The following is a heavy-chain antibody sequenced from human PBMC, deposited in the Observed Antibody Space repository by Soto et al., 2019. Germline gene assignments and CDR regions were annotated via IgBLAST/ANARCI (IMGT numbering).Heavy chain of an antibody. CDR2: ISGSSTNT. J-gene: IGHJ5*02. D-gene: IGHD3-22*01. V-gene: IGHV3-11*06. CDR3: ESDSARTVVVTVARDIHDWFDP. CDR1: GFTFSDYF. Sequence: GGSLRLSCAASGFTFSDYFMRWIRQAPGKGLEWVSVISGSSTNTKYADSVKGRFTISRDNAKNSLHLQMNSLRAEDTVVYYFESDSARTVVVTVARDIHDWFDPWGQGTLVTVSS.